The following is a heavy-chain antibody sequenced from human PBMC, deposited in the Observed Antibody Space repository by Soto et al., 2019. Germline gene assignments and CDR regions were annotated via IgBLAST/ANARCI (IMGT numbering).Heavy chain of an antibody. V-gene: IGHV1-18*01. Sequence: ASVKVSCKASGYTFTSYGISWLRQAPGQGLEWMGWISTYKGNTNYAQKLQGRVTMTTDTSTNTAYMELRSLRSDDTAVYYCARAVRYCSGGSCYSWYYFDYWGQ. J-gene: IGHJ4*01. CDR1: GYTFTSYG. D-gene: IGHD2-15*01. CDR2: ISTYKGNT. CDR3: ARAVRYCSGGSCYSWYYFDY.